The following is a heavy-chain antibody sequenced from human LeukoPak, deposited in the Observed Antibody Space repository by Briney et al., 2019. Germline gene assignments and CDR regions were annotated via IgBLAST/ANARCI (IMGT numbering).Heavy chain of an antibody. CDR1: GYSISSGYY. V-gene: IGHV4-38-2*02. D-gene: IGHD6-19*01. Sequence: SETLSLTRTVSGYSISSGYYWGWIRQPPGKGLEWIGSIYHSGSTYYNPSLKSRVTISVDTSKNQFSLKLSSVTAADTAVYYCARDQAVADATFDYWGQGTLVTVSS. J-gene: IGHJ4*02. CDR2: IYHSGST. CDR3: ARDQAVADATFDY.